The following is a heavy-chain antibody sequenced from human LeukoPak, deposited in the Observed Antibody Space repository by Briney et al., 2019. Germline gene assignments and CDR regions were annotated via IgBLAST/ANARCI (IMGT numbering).Heavy chain of an antibody. CDR1: GFTFSSYG. CDR2: IRYDGSNK. CDR3: AKGGYCSSTSCYYYYYGMDV. Sequence: GRSLRLSCAASGFTFSSYGMHWVRQAPGKGLEWVAFIRYDGSNKYYADSVKGRFTISRDNSKNTLYLQMNSLRAEDTAVYYCAKGGYCSSTSCYYYYYGMDVWGQGTTVTVSS. V-gene: IGHV3-30*02. J-gene: IGHJ6*02. D-gene: IGHD2-2*01.